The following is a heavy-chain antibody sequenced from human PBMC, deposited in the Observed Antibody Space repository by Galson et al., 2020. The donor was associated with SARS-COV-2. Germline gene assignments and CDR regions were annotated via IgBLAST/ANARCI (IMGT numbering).Heavy chain of an antibody. J-gene: IGHJ2*01. CDR1: GYTFTNYW. Sequence: GESLKISCKGSGYTFTNYWIAWVRQMPGKGLEWMGIIYPEDSDTRYSPSFEGQVTISADKSISTAYLQWSSLKAWDTAMYYCAITGNLVRGPSGYFDVWGRGTLVTLSS. CDR2: IYPEDSDT. V-gene: IGHV5-51*01. D-gene: IGHD3-10*01. CDR3: AITGNLVRGPSGYFDV.